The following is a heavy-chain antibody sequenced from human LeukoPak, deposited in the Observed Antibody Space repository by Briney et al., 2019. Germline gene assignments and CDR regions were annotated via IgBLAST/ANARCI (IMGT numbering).Heavy chain of an antibody. CDR3: ARGKHGIYYFDY. D-gene: IGHD1-26*01. V-gene: IGHV4-61*01. J-gene: IGHJ4*02. Sequence: SETLSLTCTVSGGXVSSGSYYWSWIRQPPGKGLEWIGYIYYSGTTNYNPSLKSRVTISVDTSKNQFSLKLSSVTAADTAVYYCARGKHGIYYFDYWGQGTLVTVSS. CDR1: GGXVSSGSYY. CDR2: IYYSGTT.